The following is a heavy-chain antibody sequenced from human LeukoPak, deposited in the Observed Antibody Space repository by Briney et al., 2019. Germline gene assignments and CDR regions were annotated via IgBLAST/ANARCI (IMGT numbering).Heavy chain of an antibody. CDR1: GYTFTKYY. D-gene: IGHD1-26*01. Sequence: ASVKVSCKASGYTFTKYYMFWVRQAPGQGLEWMGRINPSSGGTDYAQKFQGRVTMTRDTSISTAYMELSRLRSDDTAVYYCAREVGGTTLDFQHWGQGTLVTVSS. CDR3: AREVGGTTLDFQH. V-gene: IGHV1-2*06. CDR2: INPSSGGT. J-gene: IGHJ1*01.